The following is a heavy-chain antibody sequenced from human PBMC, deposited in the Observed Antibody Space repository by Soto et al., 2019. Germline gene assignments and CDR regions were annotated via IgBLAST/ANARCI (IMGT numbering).Heavy chain of an antibody. V-gene: IGHV4-59*01. Sequence: PSETLSPPYAVFSGSISPFYWGWIRQPPREGLEWIGYIYYSGSTNYNPSLKGRVTISLDTSKNQFSLRLSSVTAADTAVYHCARVIGYYDSSGFYPYCDYWGQGTLVTVSS. CDR1: SGSISPFY. CDR2: IYYSGST. J-gene: IGHJ4*02. D-gene: IGHD3-22*01. CDR3: ARVIGYYDSSGFYPYCDY.